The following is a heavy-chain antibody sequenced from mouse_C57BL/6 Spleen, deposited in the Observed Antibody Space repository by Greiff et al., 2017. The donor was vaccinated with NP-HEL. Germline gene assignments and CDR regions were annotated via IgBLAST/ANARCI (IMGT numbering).Heavy chain of an antibody. Sequence: EVQLQESGGGLVKPGGSLKLSCAASGFTFSSYAMSWVRQTPEKRLEWVATISDGGSYTYYPDNVKGRFTISRDNAKNNLYLQMSHLKSEDTAMYYCARADYDGYYFDYWGQGTTLTVSS. V-gene: IGHV5-4*01. CDR2: ISDGGSYT. CDR3: ARADYDGYYFDY. J-gene: IGHJ2*01. CDR1: GFTFSSYA. D-gene: IGHD2-4*01.